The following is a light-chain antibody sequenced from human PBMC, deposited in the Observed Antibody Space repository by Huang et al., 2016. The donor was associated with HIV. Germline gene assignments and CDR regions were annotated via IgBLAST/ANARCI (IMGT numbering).Light chain of an antibody. CDR3: HQYNDWPPTYT. CDR1: QSVSSN. CDR2: GAS. Sequence: EIVMTQSPATLSASPGERATLSCRARQSVSSNLDWYQQKPGQAPSLLIYGASTRATDIPARFSGSGSGTEFTLTISSLQSEDFAVYYCHQYNDWPPTYTFGQGTKLEIK. J-gene: IGKJ2*01. V-gene: IGKV3-15*01.